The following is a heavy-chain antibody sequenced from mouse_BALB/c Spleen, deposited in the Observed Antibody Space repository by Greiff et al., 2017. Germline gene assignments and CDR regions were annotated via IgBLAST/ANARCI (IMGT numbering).Heavy chain of an antibody. CDR3: SRPLWLRQGDYYAMDY. Sequence: VQLKQSGAELLRSGASVKLSCTASGFNIKDYYMHWVKQRPEQGLEWIGWIDPENGDTEYAPKFQGKATMTADTSSNTAYLQLSSLTSEDTAVYYCSRPLWLRQGDYYAMDYWGQGTSVTVSS. J-gene: IGHJ4*01. CDR2: IDPENGDT. D-gene: IGHD2-2*01. CDR1: GFNIKDYY. V-gene: IGHV14-4*02.